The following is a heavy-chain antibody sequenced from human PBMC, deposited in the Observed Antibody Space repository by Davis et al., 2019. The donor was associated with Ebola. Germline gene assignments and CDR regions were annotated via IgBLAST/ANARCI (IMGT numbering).Heavy chain of an antibody. CDR3: ARGSSGSYS. V-gene: IGHV5-51*01. CDR2: IFPSKSYM. D-gene: IGHD6-19*01. CDR1: EYIFATYW. Sequence: GESLKISCKGSEYIFATYWIARVRQTPGRGLEWMGMIFPSKSYMKYSPSFEGQVTISVDQSISTAYLQWSSLKASDTAVYYCARGSSGSYSWGRGTLVTVSA. J-gene: IGHJ5*02.